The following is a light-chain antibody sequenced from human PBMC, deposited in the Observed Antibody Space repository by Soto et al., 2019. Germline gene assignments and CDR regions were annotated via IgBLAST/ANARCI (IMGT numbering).Light chain of an antibody. V-gene: IGKV3-15*01. CDR2: NAA. J-gene: IGKJ1*01. Sequence: EIVMTQSPATLSVSPGERATLSCRASQRIDTSLAWYQQRPGQAPRLLLYNAATRATGIPARFSGRGFGTEFTLTISSLQSEDFAVYYCQQHGSSPQTFGQGTKVEIK. CDR1: QRIDTS. CDR3: QQHGSSPQT.